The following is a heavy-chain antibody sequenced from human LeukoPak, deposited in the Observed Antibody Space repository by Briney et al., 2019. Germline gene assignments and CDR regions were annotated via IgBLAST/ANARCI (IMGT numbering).Heavy chain of an antibody. CDR1: GGTFSSYA. J-gene: IGHJ5*02. CDR2: IIPIFGTA. Sequence: ASVKVSCKASGGTFSSYAISWLRQAPRQGLEWMGGIIPIFGTANYAQKFQGRVTITADESTSTAYMELSSLRSEDTAVYYCARVRFLEWLMDNWFDPWGQGTLVTVSS. V-gene: IGHV1-69*13. D-gene: IGHD3-3*01. CDR3: ARVRFLEWLMDNWFDP.